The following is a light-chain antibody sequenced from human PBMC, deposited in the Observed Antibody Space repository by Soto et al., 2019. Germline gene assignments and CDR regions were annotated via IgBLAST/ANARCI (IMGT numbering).Light chain of an antibody. CDR1: SSNIGAGYD. Sequence: QSVLTQTPSVSGAPGQKITMSCTGSSSNIGAGYDVHWYQQVPGAAPRLLIYADNNRPSGVPDRFSASKSGTSASLAITGLQGDDEANYYCQSYDTSLSGVIFGAGTKLTGL. J-gene: IGLJ2*01. V-gene: IGLV1-40*01. CDR2: ADN. CDR3: QSYDTSLSGVI.